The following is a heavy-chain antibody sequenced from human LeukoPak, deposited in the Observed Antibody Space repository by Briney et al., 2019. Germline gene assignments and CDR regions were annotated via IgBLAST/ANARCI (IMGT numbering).Heavy chain of an antibody. J-gene: IGHJ5*02. V-gene: IGHV3-21*01. CDR3: ARDGYQVPTTFGTFDP. Sequence: GGSLRLSCEASGFTFSIYSMNWVRQAPGKGLEWVSVISAGSRHIYYADSVRGRFTISRDDAKNSLYLQMNSLRAEDTAIYFCARDGYQVPTTFGTFDPWGQGTLVTVSS. D-gene: IGHD3-3*01. CDR1: GFTFSIYS. CDR2: ISAGSRHI.